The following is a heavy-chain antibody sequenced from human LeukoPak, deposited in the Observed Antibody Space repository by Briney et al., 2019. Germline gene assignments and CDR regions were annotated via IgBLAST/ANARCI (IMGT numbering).Heavy chain of an antibody. V-gene: IGHV4-31*03. CDR1: GGSISSGGYY. CDR3: ARVRYYDSSVDY. D-gene: IGHD3-22*01. Sequence: SQTLSLTCTVSGGSISSGGYYWSWIRQHPGKGLEWIGYIYYSGSTYYNPSLKSRVTISVDTSKNQFSLKLSSVTAADTAVYYCARVRYYDSSVDYWGQGTLVTVSS. J-gene: IGHJ4*02. CDR2: IYYSGST.